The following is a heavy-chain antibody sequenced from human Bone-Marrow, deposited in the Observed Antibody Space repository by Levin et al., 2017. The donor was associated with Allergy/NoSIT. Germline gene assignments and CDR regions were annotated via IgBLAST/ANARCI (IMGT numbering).Heavy chain of an antibody. CDR1: GFNFFAYG. CDR2: ISYDGSDK. V-gene: IGHV3-30*18. J-gene: IGHJ5*02. Sequence: PGGSLRLSCAASGFNFFAYGMHWVRQAPGKGLEWVAVISYDGSDKSYADSVKGRFTISRDNSENTLYLQMDSLTTEDTAMYFCAKAIGGSYSYPYSWGQGTLVTVSS. CDR3: AKAIGGSYSYPYS. D-gene: IGHD3-16*01.